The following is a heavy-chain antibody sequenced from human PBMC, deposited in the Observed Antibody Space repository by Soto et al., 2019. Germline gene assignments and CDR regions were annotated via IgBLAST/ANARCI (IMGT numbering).Heavy chain of an antibody. Sequence: EVQLVESGGGLVQPGRSLRLSCAASGFTFDDYAMHWVRQAPGKGLEWVSGISWNSGSIGYADSVKGRFTISRDNAKNSLYLQMNSLRAEDTALYYCAKIASSGIAAAGTAYWGQGTLLTVSS. J-gene: IGHJ4*02. CDR3: AKIASSGIAAAGTAY. D-gene: IGHD6-13*01. CDR2: ISWNSGSI. CDR1: GFTFDDYA. V-gene: IGHV3-9*01.